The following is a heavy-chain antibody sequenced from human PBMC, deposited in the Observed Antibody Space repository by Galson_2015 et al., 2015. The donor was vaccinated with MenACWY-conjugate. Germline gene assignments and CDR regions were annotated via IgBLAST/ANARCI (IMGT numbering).Heavy chain of an antibody. V-gene: IGHV3-23*01. J-gene: IGHJ6*03. CDR3: AKDVYMDV. Sequence: SLRLSCAVSGFTFRQYAMSWVRQAPGTGLEWVAIISDSGAATHYIDSVKGRYTISRDNSKNTLYLQMSRLRAEDTALYYCAKDVYMDVWGKGTTVSASS. CDR1: GFTFRQYA. CDR2: ISDSGAAT.